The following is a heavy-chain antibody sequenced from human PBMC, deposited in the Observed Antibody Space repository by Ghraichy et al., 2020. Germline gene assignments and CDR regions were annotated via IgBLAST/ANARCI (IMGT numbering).Heavy chain of an antibody. CDR1: GYTFTSYG. CDR3: AVLSWEPQLYDAFDI. V-gene: IGHV1-18*01. D-gene: IGHD1-26*01. J-gene: IGHJ3*02. CDR2: ISAYNGNT. Sequence: ASVKVSCKASGYTFTSYGISWVRQAPGQGLEWMGWISAYNGNTNYAQKLQGRVTMTTDTSTSTAYMELRSLRSDDTAVYYCAVLSWEPQLYDAFDIWGQGRMVTVSS.